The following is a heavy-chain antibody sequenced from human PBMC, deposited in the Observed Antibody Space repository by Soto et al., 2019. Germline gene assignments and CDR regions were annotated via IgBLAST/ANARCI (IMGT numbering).Heavy chain of an antibody. D-gene: IGHD3-3*01. V-gene: IGHV4-61*03. J-gene: IGHJ5*02. CDR2: IYYSGST. Sequence: PSETLSLTCTVSGGSVSSGSHYWSWIRQPPGKGLEWIGNIYYSGSTKYNPSLKSRVTISVDRSRNHFSLNLRSVTTADTALYYCARDKPYDFWSGYVGFDTWGQGTLVTVSS. CDR3: ARDKPYDFWSGYVGFDT. CDR1: GGSVSSGSHY.